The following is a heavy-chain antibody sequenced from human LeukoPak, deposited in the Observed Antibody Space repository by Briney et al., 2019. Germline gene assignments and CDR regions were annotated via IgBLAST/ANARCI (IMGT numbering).Heavy chain of an antibody. CDR1: GYTFTSYG. V-gene: IGHV1-18*01. CDR3: TRGYCSGGSCYGGAFDI. D-gene: IGHD2-15*01. CDR2: ISAYNGNT. Sequence: GASVKVSCKASGYTFTSYGISWVRQAPGQGLEWMGWISAYNGNTNYAQKLQGRVTMTTDTSTSTAYMELRSLRSDDTAVYYCTRGYCSGGSCYGGAFDIWGQGTMVTVSS. J-gene: IGHJ3*02.